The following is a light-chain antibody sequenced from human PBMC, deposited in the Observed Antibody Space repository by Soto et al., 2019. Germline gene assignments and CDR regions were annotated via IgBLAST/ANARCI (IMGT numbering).Light chain of an antibody. J-gene: IGLJ1*01. V-gene: IGLV2-23*02. CDR2: EVS. Sequence: QSVLTQAASVSGSPGQSITISCTGTSSDVGSYNLVSWYQQHPGKAPKLMIYEVSKRPSGLSNRFSGSKSSNTASLTISGLQAEDEADYYCCSYAGSRTPLIFGTGTKLTVL. CDR1: SSDVGSYNL. CDR3: CSYAGSRTPLI.